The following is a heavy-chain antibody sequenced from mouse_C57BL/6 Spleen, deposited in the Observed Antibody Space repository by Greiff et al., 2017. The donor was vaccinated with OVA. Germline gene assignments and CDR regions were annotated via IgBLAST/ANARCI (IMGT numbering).Heavy chain of an antibody. CDR1: GYSFTGYY. CDR3: ARRDWDSFAY. CDR2: INPSTGGT. J-gene: IGHJ3*01. D-gene: IGHD4-1*01. Sequence: LKESGPELVKPGASVKISCKASGYSFTGYYMNWVKQSPEKSLEWIGEINPSTGGTTYNQKFKAKATLTVDKSSSTAYMQLKSLTSEDSAVYYCARRDWDSFAYWGQGTLVTVSA. V-gene: IGHV1-42*01.